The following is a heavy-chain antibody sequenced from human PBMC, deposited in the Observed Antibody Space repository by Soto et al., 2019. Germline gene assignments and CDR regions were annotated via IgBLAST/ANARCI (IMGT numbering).Heavy chain of an antibody. V-gene: IGHV3-23*01. CDR1: GCTFSSYA. J-gene: IGHJ4*02. CDR3: AKGVVVPAAISSGWPHFDY. CDR2: ISGSGGST. Sequence: GVSLRLSCAASGCTFSSYAMSWVRQAPGKGLEWVSAISGSGGSTYYADSVKGRFTISRDNSKNTLYLQMNSLRAEDTAVYYCAKGVVVPAAISSGWPHFDYWGQGTLVTVSS. D-gene: IGHD2-2*02.